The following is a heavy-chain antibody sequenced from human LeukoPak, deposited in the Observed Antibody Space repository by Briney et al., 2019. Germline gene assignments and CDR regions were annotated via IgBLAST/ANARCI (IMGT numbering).Heavy chain of an antibody. CDR3: AAQGYCSGGSCVSDYYYYYMDV. Sequence: GGSLRLSCAASGFTVSSNYMSWVRQAPGKGLEWVSVIYSGGSTYYADSVKGRFTISRDNSKNTLYLQMNSLRAEDTAVYYCAAQGYCSGGSCVSDYYYYYMDVWGKGTTVTISS. J-gene: IGHJ6*03. V-gene: IGHV3-66*01. CDR1: GFTVSSNY. D-gene: IGHD2-15*01. CDR2: IYSGGST.